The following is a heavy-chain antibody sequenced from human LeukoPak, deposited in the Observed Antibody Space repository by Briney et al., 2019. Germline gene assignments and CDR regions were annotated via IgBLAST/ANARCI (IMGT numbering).Heavy chain of an antibody. V-gene: IGHV3-21*01. Sequence: PAGSLRLSCAASGFTFSSYSMNWVRQAPGKGLEWVSSISSRSTYIYHADSVKGRFTISRDNAKNSLFLQMNSLRAEDTAVYYCASEAGGGYDSSGCWGQGTLVTVSS. J-gene: IGHJ4*02. CDR2: ISSRSTYI. CDR1: GFTFSSYS. D-gene: IGHD3-22*01. CDR3: ASEAGGGYDSSGC.